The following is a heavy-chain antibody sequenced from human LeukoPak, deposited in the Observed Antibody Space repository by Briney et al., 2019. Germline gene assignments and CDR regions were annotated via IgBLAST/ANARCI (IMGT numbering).Heavy chain of an antibody. V-gene: IGHV3-21*01. D-gene: IGHD3-16*01. J-gene: IGHJ3*02. CDR2: ISSSSSYI. CDR3: ARDERLAGNAFDI. CDR1: GFTFSSYS. Sequence: GGSLRLSCAASGFTFSSYSMNWVRQAPGKGLEWVSSISSSSSYIYYADSMKGRFTISRDNAKNSLYLQMNSLRAEDTAVYYCARDERLAGNAFDIWGQGTMVTVSS.